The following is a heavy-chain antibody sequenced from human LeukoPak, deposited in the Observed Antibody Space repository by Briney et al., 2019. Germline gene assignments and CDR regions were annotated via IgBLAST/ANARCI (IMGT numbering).Heavy chain of an antibody. CDR2: IKQDGSEK. CDR1: GFTFSSYW. J-gene: IGHJ3*02. Sequence: GGSLRLSCAASGFTFSSYWMSWVRQAPGKGLEWVANIKQDGSEKYYVDSVKGRFTISRDNAKNSLYLQMNSLRAEDTAVYYCARDLTVLLWFGMTNDAFDIWGQGTMVTVSS. D-gene: IGHD3-10*01. CDR3: ARDLTVLLWFGMTNDAFDI. V-gene: IGHV3-7*03.